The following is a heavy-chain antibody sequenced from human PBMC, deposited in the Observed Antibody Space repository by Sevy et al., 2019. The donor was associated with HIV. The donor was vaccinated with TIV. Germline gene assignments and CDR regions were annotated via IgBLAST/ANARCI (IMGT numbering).Heavy chain of an antibody. CDR3: ARAPWGRAFDI. J-gene: IGHJ3*02. D-gene: IGHD7-27*01. CDR1: GYTYTGYY. V-gene: IGHV1-2*02. Sequence: ASVKVSCKASGYTYTGYYMHWVRQAPRQGLEWMGWINPNSGGTNYAQKFQGRVTMTRDTSISTAYMELNSLRSYDTAVYYCARAPWGRAFDIWGQGTMVTVSS. CDR2: INPNSGGT.